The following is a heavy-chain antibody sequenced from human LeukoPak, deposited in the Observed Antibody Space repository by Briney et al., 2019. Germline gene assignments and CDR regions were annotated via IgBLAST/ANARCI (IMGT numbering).Heavy chain of an antibody. V-gene: IGHV3-33*01. J-gene: IGHJ3*02. CDR3: ARVPGLLPDNAFDI. D-gene: IGHD3-22*01. CDR1: GFTFSSYG. Sequence: GGSLRLSCAASGFTFSSYGMHWVRQAPGKGLEWVAVIWYDGSNKHYADSVKGRFTISRDNSKNTLYLQMNSLRAEDTAVYYCARVPGLLPDNAFDIWGQGTMVTVSS. CDR2: IWYDGSNK.